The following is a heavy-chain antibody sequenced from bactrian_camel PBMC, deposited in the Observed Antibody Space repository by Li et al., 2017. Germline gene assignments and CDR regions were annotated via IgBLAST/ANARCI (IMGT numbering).Heavy chain of an antibody. V-gene: IGHV3S25*01. CDR1: GFTFSSYW. CDR2: INSGGGTT. Sequence: QLVESGGGLVQPGGSLRLSCAASGFTFSSYWMYWVRQAPGKGLEWVSAINSGGGTTYYADSVKGRVTISRDNAKNTVYLQMNSLKPEDTAVYYCARDGGDWFIDYWGQGTQVTVS. J-gene: IGHJ4*01. CDR3: ARDGGDWFIDY. D-gene: IGHD6*01.